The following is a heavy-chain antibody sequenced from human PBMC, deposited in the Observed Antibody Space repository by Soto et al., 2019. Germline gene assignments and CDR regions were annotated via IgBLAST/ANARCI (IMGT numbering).Heavy chain of an antibody. CDR1: GDSINNGFW. Sequence: QVQLQESGPGLVKPSETLSLTCGVSGDSINNGFWWTWVRQPPGKGLEWIGEKHHSGSTNDNLSLKSRVSISLGKSKNPFSLNLSSVTAADTAVYFCAGSSGWWRLDVGGQGPTGTVSS. CDR2: KHHSGST. CDR3: AGSSGWWRLDV. J-gene: IGHJ6*02. V-gene: IGHV4-4*02. D-gene: IGHD6-19*01.